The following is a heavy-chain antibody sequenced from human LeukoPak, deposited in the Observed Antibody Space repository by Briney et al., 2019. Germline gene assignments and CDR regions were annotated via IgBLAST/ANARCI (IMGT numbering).Heavy chain of an antibody. V-gene: IGHV4-34*01. J-gene: IGHJ4*02. CDR2: INHSGST. CDR3: ARGRGSIDY. Sequence: SETLSLTCAVYGGSFSGYYWSWIRQPPGKGLEWIGEINHSGSTNYNPSLKSRVTISVDTSKSQFSLKLSSVTAADTAVYYCARGRGSIDYWGQGTLVTVSS. D-gene: IGHD6-6*01. CDR1: GGSFSGYY.